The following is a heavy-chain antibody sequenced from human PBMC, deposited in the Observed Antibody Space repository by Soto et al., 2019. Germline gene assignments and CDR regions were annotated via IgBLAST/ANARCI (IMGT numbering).Heavy chain of an antibody. V-gene: IGHV2-5*02. D-gene: IGHD3-10*01. CDR1: GFSLTTYGEG. CDR2: IYWDDNK. J-gene: IGHJ4*02. CDR3: AHRPGTGSYDF. Sequence: QISLKESGPTVVTPTQPLTLTCTFSGFSLTTYGEGVAWLRQPPGKALEWLALIYWDDNKRYSPSLRTRLTITKDTSKTQVVVTMTDTDPEDTGTYFCAHRPGTGSYDFWGQGILVTVSS.